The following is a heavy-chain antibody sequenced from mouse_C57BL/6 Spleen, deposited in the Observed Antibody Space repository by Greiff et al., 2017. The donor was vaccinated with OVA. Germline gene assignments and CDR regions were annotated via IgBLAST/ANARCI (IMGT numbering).Heavy chain of an antibody. CDR2: INPSTGGT. J-gene: IGHJ2*01. Sequence: EVQLQQSGPELVKPGASVKISCKASGYSFTGYYMNWVKQSPEKSLEWIGEINPSTGGTTYNQKFKAKATLTVDKSSSTAYMQLKSLTSEDSAVYYCARDYGSSYEGGYWGQGTTLTVSS. D-gene: IGHD1-1*01. V-gene: IGHV1-42*01. CDR3: ARDYGSSYEGGY. CDR1: GYSFTGYY.